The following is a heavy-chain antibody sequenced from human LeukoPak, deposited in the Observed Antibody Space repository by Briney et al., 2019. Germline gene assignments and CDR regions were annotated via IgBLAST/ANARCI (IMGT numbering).Heavy chain of an antibody. Sequence: GGSLRLSCEASGFTFDHYAMHWVRQGPGKGLEWVSLINGDGGSTHHADSVKGRFTISRDNSRNSLYLQMNSLTTEDTALYYCAKDMAYTTGWYGIEYWGQGTLVTVSS. CDR1: GFTFDHYA. CDR3: AKDMAYTTGWYGIEY. J-gene: IGHJ4*02. D-gene: IGHD6-19*01. CDR2: INGDGGST. V-gene: IGHV3-43*02.